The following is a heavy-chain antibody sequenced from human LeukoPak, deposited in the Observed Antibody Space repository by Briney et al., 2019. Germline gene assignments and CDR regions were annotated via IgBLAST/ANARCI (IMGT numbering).Heavy chain of an antibody. J-gene: IGHJ4*02. CDR2: ISYDGSNK. V-gene: IGHV3-30-3*01. Sequence: GGSLRLSCAASGFTFSSYAMHWVRQAPGKGLEWVAVISYDGSNKYYADSVKGRFTISRDNSKNTLYLQMNSLRAEDTAVYYCARVVQQPGRPLDYWGQGTLVTVSS. CDR1: GFTFSSYA. D-gene: IGHD6-13*01. CDR3: ARVVQQPGRPLDY.